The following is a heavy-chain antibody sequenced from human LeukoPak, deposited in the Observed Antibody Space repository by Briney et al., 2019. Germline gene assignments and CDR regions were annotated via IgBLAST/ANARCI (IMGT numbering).Heavy chain of an antibody. CDR3: ARAGGSSSWFRVDYYYYYMDV. J-gene: IGHJ6*03. Sequence: SETLSLTCTVSGGSISSSSYYWGWLRQPPGKGLEWIGSIYYSGSTYYNPSLKSRVTISVDTSKNQLSLKLSSVTAADTAVYYCARAGGSSSWFRVDYYYYYMDVWGKGTTVTVSS. D-gene: IGHD6-13*01. CDR1: GGSISSSSYY. V-gene: IGHV4-39*07. CDR2: IYYSGST.